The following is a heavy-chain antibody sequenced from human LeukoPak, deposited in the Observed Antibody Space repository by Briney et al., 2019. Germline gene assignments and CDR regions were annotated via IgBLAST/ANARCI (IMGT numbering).Heavy chain of an antibody. CDR2: ISAYNGNT. J-gene: IGHJ4*02. D-gene: IGHD2-2*01. CDR1: GYTFTSYG. Sequence: ASVKVSXKASGYTFTSYGISWVRQAPGQGLEWMGWISAYNGNTNYAQKLQGRVTMTTDTSTSTAYMELRSLRSDDTVVYYCARDPGYCSSTSCLTFDYWGQGTLVTVSS. V-gene: IGHV1-18*01. CDR3: ARDPGYCSSTSCLTFDY.